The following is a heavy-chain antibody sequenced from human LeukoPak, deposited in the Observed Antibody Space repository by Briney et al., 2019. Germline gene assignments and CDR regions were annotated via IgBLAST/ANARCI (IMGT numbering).Heavy chain of an antibody. J-gene: IGHJ4*02. D-gene: IGHD3-10*01. CDR3: ARFTRTLVRGALVN. Sequence: GGSLRLSCAASGFTFDDNGMSWVRQAPGKGLEWVSGINWNGGSTNYADSVKGRFTISRDNAKNSLYLQMNSLRAEDTALYYCARFTRTLVRGALVNWGQGTLVTVSS. CDR1: GFTFDDNG. V-gene: IGHV3-20*04. CDR2: INWNGGST.